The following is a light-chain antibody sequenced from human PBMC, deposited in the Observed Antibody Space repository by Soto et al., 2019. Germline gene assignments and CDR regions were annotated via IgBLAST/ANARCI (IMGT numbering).Light chain of an antibody. CDR2: DND. J-gene: IGLJ2*01. CDR3: AAWDENTGIPV. V-gene: IGLV1-44*01. CDR1: CSNIGDNP. Sequence: QSVLTQPPSASGTPGQRVTISCSGSCSNIGDNPVNWYQHLPGTAPKLLIYDNDQRPSGVPDRFSCSKSGTSASLAISGLPSDDEAHYYCAAWDENTGIPVFGGGTQLTVL.